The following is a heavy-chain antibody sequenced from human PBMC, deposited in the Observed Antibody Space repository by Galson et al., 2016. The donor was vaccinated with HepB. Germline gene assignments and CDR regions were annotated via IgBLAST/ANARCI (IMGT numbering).Heavy chain of an antibody. J-gene: IGHJ3*01. Sequence: LRLSCAASGFPFSNYDMRWVRQTPEKGLEWVSGISASGSDTYYTHSVRGRFTISRDNSKNTLFLQMNSLTAEDTALYYCAKRLVPASLGQGLDVWGQGAMVSVSS. V-gene: IGHV3-23*01. CDR2: ISASGSDT. CDR3: AKRLVPASLGQGLDV. D-gene: IGHD2-2*01. CDR1: GFPFSNYD.